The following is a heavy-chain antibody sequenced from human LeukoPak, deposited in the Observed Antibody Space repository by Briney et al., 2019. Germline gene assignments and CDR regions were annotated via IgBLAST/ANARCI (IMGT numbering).Heavy chain of an antibody. D-gene: IGHD2-2*01. CDR1: GFTFSSYS. Sequence: GGSLRLSCAASGFTFSSYSMNWVRQAPGKGLEWVSFISSSIGNTYYADSVKGRFTISRDNAKNSLYLQMNSLRADDTAVYYCAGEGIYCSSISCYFDYWGQGTLVTVSS. J-gene: IGHJ4*02. CDR3: AGEGIYCSSISCYFDY. CDR2: ISSSIGNT. V-gene: IGHV3-21*01.